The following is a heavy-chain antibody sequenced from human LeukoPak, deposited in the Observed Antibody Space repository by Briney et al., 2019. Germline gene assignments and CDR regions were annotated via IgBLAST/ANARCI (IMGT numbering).Heavy chain of an antibody. Sequence: PSETLSLTCTVSGGSISSSRYYWGWIRQPPGKGLEWIGSIYYSGSTYYNPSLKSRVTISVDTSKNQFSLKLSSVTAADTAVYYCAREPSVLLWFGANWFDPWGQGTLVTVSS. V-gene: IGHV4-39*07. J-gene: IGHJ5*02. CDR3: AREPSVLLWFGANWFDP. CDR1: GGSISSSRYY. D-gene: IGHD3-10*01. CDR2: IYYSGST.